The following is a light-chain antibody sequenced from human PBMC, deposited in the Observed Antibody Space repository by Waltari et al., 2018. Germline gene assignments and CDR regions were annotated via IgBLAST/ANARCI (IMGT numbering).Light chain of an antibody. CDR3: SSYRRSDIVV. CDR2: DGN. V-gene: IGLV2-14*03. Sequence: QSALTQPASVSGSPGQSITISCTGTSSDVGGYNYVSCYQHHPGKAPKIMIYDGNDRPSGVYNRCSGSKSGNSASLTISGLQAEDEADYYCSSYRRSDIVVFGGGTKLTVL. J-gene: IGLJ2*01. CDR1: SSDVGGYNY.